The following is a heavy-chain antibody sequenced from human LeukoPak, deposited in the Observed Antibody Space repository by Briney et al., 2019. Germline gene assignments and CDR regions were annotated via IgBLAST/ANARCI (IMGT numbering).Heavy chain of an antibody. CDR1: GYTFTGYY. CDR2: IIPIFGTA. V-gene: IGHV1-69*13. Sequence: SVKVSCKASGYTFTGYYMHWVRQAPGQGLEWMGGIIPIFGTANYAQKFQGRVTITADESTSTAYMELSSLRSEDTAVYYCAREGGYYYDSSGFGNWFDPWGQGTLVTVSS. J-gene: IGHJ5*02. CDR3: AREGGYYYDSSGFGNWFDP. D-gene: IGHD3-22*01.